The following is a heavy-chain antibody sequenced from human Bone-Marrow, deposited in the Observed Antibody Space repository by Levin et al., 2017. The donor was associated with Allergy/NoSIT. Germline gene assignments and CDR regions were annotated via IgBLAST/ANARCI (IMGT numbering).Heavy chain of an antibody. Sequence: PSETLSLTCAVYGGSFSGYYWSWIRQPPGKGLEWIGEINHSGSTNYNPSLKSRVTISVDTSKNQFSLKLSSVTAADTAVYYCARGLARYYYGSGNHYYFDYWGQGTLVTVSS. CDR1: GGSFSGYY. V-gene: IGHV4-34*01. D-gene: IGHD3-10*01. CDR3: ARGLARYYYGSGNHYYFDY. J-gene: IGHJ4*02. CDR2: INHSGST.